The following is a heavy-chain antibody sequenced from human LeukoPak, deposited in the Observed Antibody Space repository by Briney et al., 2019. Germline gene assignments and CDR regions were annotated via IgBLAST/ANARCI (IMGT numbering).Heavy chain of an antibody. CDR1: GFTFSSYG. CDR3: ARDRAAAGPMDY. Sequence: GGSLRLSCAASGFTFSSYGMHWVRQAPGKGLEWVAVIWYDGSNKYYADSVKGRFTISRDNSKNTLYLQMNSLRAEDTAVYYCARDRAAAGPMDYWGQGTLVTASS. V-gene: IGHV3-33*01. D-gene: IGHD6-13*01. J-gene: IGHJ4*02. CDR2: IWYDGSNK.